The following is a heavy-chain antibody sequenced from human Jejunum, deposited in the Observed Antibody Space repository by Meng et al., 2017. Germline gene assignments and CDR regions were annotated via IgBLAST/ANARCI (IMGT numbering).Heavy chain of an antibody. V-gene: IGHV3-7*01. CDR1: GLSLGRFW. CDR2: LKQDSSEE. Sequence: GESLKISCVGSGLSLGRFWMTWVRQAPGKGLEFVACLKQDSSEEHYVDSVRGRFTISRDNAKNSVYLQMNSLRSEDTALYYCAREGGENRIGGYYGMDVWGQGTMVTVSS. D-gene: IGHD2/OR15-2a*01. J-gene: IGHJ6*02. CDR3: AREGGENRIGGYYGMDV.